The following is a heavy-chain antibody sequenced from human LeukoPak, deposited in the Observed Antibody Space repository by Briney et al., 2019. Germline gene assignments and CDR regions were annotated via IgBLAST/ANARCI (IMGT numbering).Heavy chain of an antibody. CDR3: ARSNIVVAASRVGSFDRDYSYYMHV. D-gene: IGHD2-15*01. J-gene: IGHJ6*03. CDR2: INPNSGGT. Sequence: ASVKVSCKASGYTFTDYYMHWVRQAPGQGLEWMGRINPNSGGTNYAWKFQGRVSMTRDTSISTANMELSRLRSDDTAVYYCARSNIVVAASRVGSFDRDYSYYMHVWGKGTTVTVSS. V-gene: IGHV1-2*06. CDR1: GYTFTDYY.